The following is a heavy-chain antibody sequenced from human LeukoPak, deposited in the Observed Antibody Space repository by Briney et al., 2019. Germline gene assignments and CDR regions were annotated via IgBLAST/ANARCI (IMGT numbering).Heavy chain of an antibody. Sequence: GGSLRLSCAASGFTFSDYSMEWVRQAPGKGLEWISYISNTSTTIYYAAPVRGRFTTSRDNAKNSLYLQMNSLRAEDTAVYYCARGCGLHLSPAPSYYDSRCRYFDAWGQGTLVTVSS. CDR1: GFTFSDYS. CDR2: ISNTSTTI. CDR3: ARGCGLHLSPAPSYYDSRCRYFDA. V-gene: IGHV3-48*04. J-gene: IGHJ4*02. D-gene: IGHD3-22*01.